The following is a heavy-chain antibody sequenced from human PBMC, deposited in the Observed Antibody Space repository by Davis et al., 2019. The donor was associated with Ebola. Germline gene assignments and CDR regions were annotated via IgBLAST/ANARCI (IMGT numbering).Heavy chain of an antibody. Sequence: ASVKVSCKASGYPFTSSGVTWVRQAPGQGLQWMGWISPHNGNTNFAQKFQGRVTLTTDTSTSTAYMELRSLRSDDTAMYYCARDSFCTYGVCNDRDFDYWGQGTLVTVSS. CDR2: ISPHNGNT. V-gene: IGHV1-18*04. D-gene: IGHD2-8*01. J-gene: IGHJ4*02. CDR3: ARDSFCTYGVCNDRDFDY. CDR1: GYPFTSSG.